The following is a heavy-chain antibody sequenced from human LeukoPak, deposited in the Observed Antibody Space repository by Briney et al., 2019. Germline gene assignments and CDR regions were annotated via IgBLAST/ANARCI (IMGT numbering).Heavy chain of an antibody. CDR1: GFTFDDHG. V-gene: IGHV3-20*04. CDR2: INWNGGST. J-gene: IGHJ4*02. CDR3: ARDVSWGTSYFDY. D-gene: IGHD1-1*01. Sequence: RPGGSLVLSCIASGFTFDDHGMSWGRQAAGKGVEWGSNINWNGGSTCDVDSVKGRFIISRNNGKNSLYLQMNSLRVEDTAFYYCARDVSWGTSYFDYWGQGILVTVSS.